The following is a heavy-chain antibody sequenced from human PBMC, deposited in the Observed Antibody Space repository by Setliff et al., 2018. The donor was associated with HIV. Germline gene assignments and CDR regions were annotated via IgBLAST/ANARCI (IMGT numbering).Heavy chain of an antibody. CDR3: ARDLRRYSYGQDGFDI. J-gene: IGHJ3*02. CDR1: GFTLREVS. V-gene: IGHV1-2*02. Sequence: GASVKVSCKVSGFTLREVSMHWVRQAPAKGLEWMGWIDPNSGGTKYAQKFQGRVTMTRDTSISTAYMELRTLRSDDTAVYYCARDLRRYSYGQDGFDIWGQGTMVTVSS. D-gene: IGHD5-18*01. CDR2: IDPNSGGT.